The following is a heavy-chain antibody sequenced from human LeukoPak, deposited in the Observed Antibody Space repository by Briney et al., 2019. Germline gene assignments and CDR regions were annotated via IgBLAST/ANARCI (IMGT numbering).Heavy chain of an antibody. CDR3: ARLPQYSGSYPLDY. CDR1: EYKFTTYW. D-gene: IGHD1-26*01. J-gene: IGHJ4*02. Sequence: GESLKISCKGSEYKFTTYWIGWVRQMPGKGLEWMGIIYPGDSDTRYSPSFQGQVTISADKSISTAYLQWSSLKASDTAMYYCARLPQYSGSYPLDYWGQGTLVTVSS. CDR2: IYPGDSDT. V-gene: IGHV5-51*01.